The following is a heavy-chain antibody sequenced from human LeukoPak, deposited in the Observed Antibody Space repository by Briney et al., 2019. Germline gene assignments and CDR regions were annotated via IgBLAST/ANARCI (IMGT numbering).Heavy chain of an antibody. CDR2: LSGSGAAT. D-gene: IGHD2-21*01. V-gene: IGHV3-23*01. J-gene: IGHJ6*03. CDR3: AKHLGSHSFLFYYMDV. CDR1: QFTFSRFA. Sequence: GGSLRLSCEASQFTFSRFAMSWIRQAPGTGLEWVSTLSGSGAATYYADSVKGRFTTSRDNSKGTLYLQMDNLRAGDTAVYYCAKHLGSHSFLFYYMDVWGTGTSVIVSS.